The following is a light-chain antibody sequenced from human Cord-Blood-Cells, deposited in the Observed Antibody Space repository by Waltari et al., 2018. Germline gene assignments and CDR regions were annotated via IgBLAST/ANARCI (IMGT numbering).Light chain of an antibody. V-gene: IGLV3-1*01. Sequence: SYDLTQQPQLSVSPEQPASITCSGDKLGDKYACWYQQKPGQPPVLVIYQDSKRPSGIPERFSGSNSGNTATLTISGTQAMDEADYYCQAWDSSTAVFGGGTKLTVL. CDR1: KLGDKY. J-gene: IGLJ3*02. CDR3: QAWDSSTAV. CDR2: QDS.